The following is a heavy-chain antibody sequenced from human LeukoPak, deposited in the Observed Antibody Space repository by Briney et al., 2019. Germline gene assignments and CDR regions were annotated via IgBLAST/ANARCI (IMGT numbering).Heavy chain of an antibody. CDR1: GYTFSNFG. D-gene: IGHD3-16*01. CDR3: ARGQGGYDAKNNWFDP. Sequence: ASVKVSCKASGYTFSNFGISWVRQAPGQGLEWMGWISTYNGNTNFGQTLQGRLTMTTDTSTSTAYMELTSLTSDDTAVYYCARGQGGYDAKNNWFDPWGQGTLVTVSS. V-gene: IGHV1-18*01. J-gene: IGHJ5*02. CDR2: ISTYNGNT.